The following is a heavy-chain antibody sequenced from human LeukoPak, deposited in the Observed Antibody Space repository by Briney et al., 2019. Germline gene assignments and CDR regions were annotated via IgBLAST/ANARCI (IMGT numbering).Heavy chain of an antibody. V-gene: IGHV3-20*01. Sequence: PGGSLKLSCAASGFTFDDYGMSWVRQAPGKGLEWVSGINWNGGITGYADSVKGRFTISRDNAKNSLYLQMNSLRAEDTALYHCARNTVLCGGDCYSYWYFDLWGRGTLVTVSS. CDR1: GFTFDDYG. CDR2: INWNGGIT. CDR3: ARNTVLCGGDCYSYWYFDL. J-gene: IGHJ2*01. D-gene: IGHD2-21*01.